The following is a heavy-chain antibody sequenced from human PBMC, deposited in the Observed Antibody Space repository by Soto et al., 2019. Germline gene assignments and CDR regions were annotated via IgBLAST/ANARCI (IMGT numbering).Heavy chain of an antibody. V-gene: IGHV1-8*01. Sequence: QAQLVQAGAEVRKPGASVRVSCKAPGNTFTTYDINGFGQPPGKGLDWLGWMDPNRGSTGYAQNFQGRITMTRNISINTAHMELSSLQSEDTAVYYCARERKFDFWRKGLDVWGQGTTVTVSS. CDR2: MDPNRGST. D-gene: IGHD3-3*01. CDR1: GNTFTTYD. J-gene: IGHJ6*02. CDR3: ARERKFDFWRKGLDV.